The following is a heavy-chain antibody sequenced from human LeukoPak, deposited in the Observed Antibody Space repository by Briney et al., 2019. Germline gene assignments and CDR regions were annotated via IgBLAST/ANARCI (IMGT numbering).Heavy chain of an antibody. CDR1: GGTFSSYA. J-gene: IGHJ4*02. Sequence: ASVKVPCKASGGTFSSYAISWVRQAPGQGLEWMGRIIPIFGTADYAQKFQGRVTITTDESTSAAYMELSSLRSEDTAVYYCARSAREAVAANFDYWGQGTLVTVSS. D-gene: IGHD6-19*01. CDR2: IIPIFGTA. CDR3: ARSAREAVAANFDY. V-gene: IGHV1-69*05.